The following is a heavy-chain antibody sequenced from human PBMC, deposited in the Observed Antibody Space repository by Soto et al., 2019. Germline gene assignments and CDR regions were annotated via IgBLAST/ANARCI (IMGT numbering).Heavy chain of an antibody. D-gene: IGHD3-22*01. CDR2: IYSGGST. J-gene: IGHJ4*02. Sequence: GGSLRLSCAASGFTVSSNYMSWVRQAPGKGLEWVSVIYSGGSTYYADSVKGRFTISRDNSKNTLYLQMNSLRAEDTAVYYCARGLMYYYDSSGYPFDYWGQGTLVTVSS. V-gene: IGHV3-53*01. CDR1: GFTVSSNY. CDR3: ARGLMYYYDSSGYPFDY.